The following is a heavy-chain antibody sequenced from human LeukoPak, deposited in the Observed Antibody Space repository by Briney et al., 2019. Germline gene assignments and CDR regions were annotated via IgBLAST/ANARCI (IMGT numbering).Heavy chain of an antibody. Sequence: GASVKVSFKASGYTFTIYGISWVRQAPGQGLEWMGWISAYNGNTNYAQKLQGRVTMTTDTSTSTAYMELRSLRSDDTAVYYCARGGYYDSSGYYNYWGQGTLVTVSS. V-gene: IGHV1-18*01. CDR2: ISAYNGNT. D-gene: IGHD3-22*01. CDR1: GYTFTIYG. CDR3: ARGGYYDSSGYYNY. J-gene: IGHJ4*02.